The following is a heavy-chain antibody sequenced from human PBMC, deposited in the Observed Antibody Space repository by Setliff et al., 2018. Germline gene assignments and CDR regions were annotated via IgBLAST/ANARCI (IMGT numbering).Heavy chain of an antibody. V-gene: IGHV1-46*01. CDR1: GYTFTSYY. CDR2: INPSGGSA. CDR3: AKHGAYNDFLTGYNFYYDMDV. J-gene: IGHJ6*02. D-gene: IGHD3-9*01. Sequence: ASVKVSCKASGYTFTSYYMHWVRQAPGQGLEWMGIINPSGGSASYAQKFQGRVTMTRDTSTSTAYMELSSLRSEDTAVYYCAKHGAYNDFLTGYNFYYDMDVWGQGTTVTVSS.